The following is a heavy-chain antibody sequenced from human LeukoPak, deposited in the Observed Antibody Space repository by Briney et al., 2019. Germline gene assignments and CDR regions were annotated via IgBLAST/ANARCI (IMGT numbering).Heavy chain of an antibody. J-gene: IGHJ6*03. Sequence: SETLSLTCTVSGGSISSHYWSWIRQPPGKGLEWIGYIYYSGSTNYNPSLKSRVTISVDTSKNQFSLKLSSVTAADTAVYYCARGMDSSGYYSYYYYYMGVWGKGTTVTVSS. CDR1: GGSISSHY. V-gene: IGHV4-59*11. CDR3: ARGMDSSGYYSYYYYYMGV. D-gene: IGHD3-22*01. CDR2: IYYSGST.